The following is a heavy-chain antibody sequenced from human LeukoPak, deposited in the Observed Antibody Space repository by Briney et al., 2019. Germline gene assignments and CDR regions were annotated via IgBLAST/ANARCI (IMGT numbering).Heavy chain of an antibody. CDR1: GGSISSYY. V-gene: IGHV4-59*12. J-gene: IGHJ4*02. CDR3: AKAAAGTRFDY. CDR2: IYYSGST. D-gene: IGHD6-13*01. Sequence: SETLSLTCTVSGGSISSYYWSWIRQPPGKGLEWIGSIYYSGSTYYNPSLKSRVTISVDTSKNQFSLKLSSVTAADTAVYYCAKAAAGTRFDYWGQGTLVTVSS.